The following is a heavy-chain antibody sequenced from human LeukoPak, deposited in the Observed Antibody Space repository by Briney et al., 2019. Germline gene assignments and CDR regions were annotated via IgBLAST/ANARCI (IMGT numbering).Heavy chain of an antibody. CDR3: AKDGSSSPYYFDQ. D-gene: IGHD6-19*01. CDR2: ISGGGGST. CDR1: RFTFSNYA. V-gene: IGHV3-23*01. Sequence: PGGSLRLSCAASRFTFSNYAMSWVRQAPGKGLEWVSAISGGGGSTYYADYVKGRFTIARDNSKNRLYLQMNSLRAEDTAVYYCAKDGSSSPYYFDQWGQGTLVTVSS. J-gene: IGHJ4*02.